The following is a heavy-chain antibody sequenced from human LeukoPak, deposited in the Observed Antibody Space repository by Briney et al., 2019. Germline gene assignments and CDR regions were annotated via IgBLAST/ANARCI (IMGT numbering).Heavy chain of an antibody. Sequence: PGGSLRLSCAASGFTFSSYWMSWVRQAPGKGLEWVANIKKDGSEKFYVDSVKGRFPISRDKAKNKMYLQMNSQRAEDTAVYYGAREGIVVVTDPYWYFDLWGRGTLVTVSS. CDR3: AREGIVVVTDPYWYFDL. V-gene: IGHV3-7*05. J-gene: IGHJ2*01. D-gene: IGHD2-21*02. CDR1: GFTFSSYW. CDR2: IKKDGSEK.